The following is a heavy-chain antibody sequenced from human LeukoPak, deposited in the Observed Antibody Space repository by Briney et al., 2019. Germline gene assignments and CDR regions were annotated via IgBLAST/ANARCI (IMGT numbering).Heavy chain of an antibody. CDR2: ISSSSSYI. V-gene: IGHV3-21*01. CDR1: GFTFSSYS. D-gene: IGHD3-10*01. Sequence: GSLRLSCAASGFTFSSYSMNWVRQAPGKGLEWVSSISSSSSYIYYADSVKGRFTISRDNAKNSLYLQMNSLRAEDTAVYYCARDFPHAYYYGSGSYYKVGTTRRRSDYYYYMDVWGKGTTVTVSS. J-gene: IGHJ6*03. CDR3: ARDFPHAYYYGSGSYYKVGTTRRRSDYYYYMDV.